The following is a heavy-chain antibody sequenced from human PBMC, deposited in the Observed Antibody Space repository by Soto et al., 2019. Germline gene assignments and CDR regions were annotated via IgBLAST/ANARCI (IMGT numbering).Heavy chain of an antibody. CDR1: GGSISSSSYY. CDR2: IYYSGST. CDR3: ARQCGSYSSYYGMDV. Sequence: SETLSLTCTVSGGSISSSSYYWGWIRQPPGKGLEWIGSIYYSGSTYYNPSLKSRVTISVDTSKNQFSLKLSSVTAADTAVYYCARQCGSYSSYYGMDVWGQGTTVTVSS. J-gene: IGHJ6*02. D-gene: IGHD1-26*01. V-gene: IGHV4-39*01.